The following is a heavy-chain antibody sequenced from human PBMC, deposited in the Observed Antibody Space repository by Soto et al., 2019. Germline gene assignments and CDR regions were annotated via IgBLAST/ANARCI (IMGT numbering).Heavy chain of an antibody. CDR3: ARGGIVVVITRACDI. CDR1: GGSISSSNW. CDR2: IYHSGST. V-gene: IGHV4-4*02. J-gene: IGHJ3*02. D-gene: IGHD3-22*01. Sequence: PSETLSLTCAVSGGSISSSNWWSWVRQPPGKGLEWIGEIYHSGSTNYNPSLKSRLTISVDKSKNQFSLKLSSVTAADTAVYYCARGGIVVVITRACDIWGQGTMVTVS.